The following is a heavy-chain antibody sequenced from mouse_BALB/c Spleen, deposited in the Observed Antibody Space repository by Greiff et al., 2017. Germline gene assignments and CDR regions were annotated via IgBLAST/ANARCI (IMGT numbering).Heavy chain of an antibody. J-gene: IGHJ2*01. CDR2: ISSGGSYT. CDR3: ARHIRTTVVADY. V-gene: IGHV5-6*01. CDR1: GFTFSSYG. Sequence: EVKLQESGGDLVKPGGSLKLSCAASGFTFSSYGMSWVRQTPDKRLEWVATISSGGSYTYYPDSVKGRFTISRDNAKNTLYLQMSSLKSEDTAMYYCARHIRTTVVADYWGQGTTLTVSS. D-gene: IGHD1-1*01.